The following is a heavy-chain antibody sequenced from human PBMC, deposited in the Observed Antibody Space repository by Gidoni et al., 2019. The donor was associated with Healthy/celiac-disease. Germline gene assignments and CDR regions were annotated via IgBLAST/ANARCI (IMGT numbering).Heavy chain of an antibody. J-gene: IGHJ4*02. CDR2: ISAYNGNT. V-gene: IGHV1-18*01. D-gene: IGHD3-9*01. CDR1: GYTFTSSG. Sequence: VQLVQSGAEVTKPGASVQVSCKASGYTFTSSGISWVRQAPGQGLEWMGWISAYNGNTNYAQKLQGRVTMTTDTSTSTAYMELRSLRSDDTAVYYCARVPGYDILTGYYRGGGICSYWGQGTLVTVSS. CDR3: ARVPGYDILTGYYRGGGICSY.